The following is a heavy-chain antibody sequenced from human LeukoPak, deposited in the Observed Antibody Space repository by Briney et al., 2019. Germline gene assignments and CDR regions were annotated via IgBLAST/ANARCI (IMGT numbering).Heavy chain of an antibody. V-gene: IGHV4-34*01. Sequence: PSETLSLTCAVYGGSFSGYYWSWIRQPPGKGLEWIGEINHSGSTNYNPSLKSRVTISVDTSKNQFSLKLSSVTAADTAVYYCARGSVYYYGSGSYSFDYWGQGTLVTVSS. J-gene: IGHJ4*02. D-gene: IGHD3-10*01. CDR2: INHSGST. CDR1: GGSFSGYY. CDR3: ARGSVYYYGSGSYSFDY.